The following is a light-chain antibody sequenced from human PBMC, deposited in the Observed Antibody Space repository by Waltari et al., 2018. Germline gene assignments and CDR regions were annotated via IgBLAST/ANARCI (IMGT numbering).Light chain of an antibody. CDR1: SGHSSNV. Sequence: QLVLTQSPSASASLGASVKLTCTLSSGHSSNVIAXDQQQPANGPRDVMKVNSDGSHSKGDEIPDRFSGSSSGAERYLTISSLQSEDEADYYCQTGGHGTWVFGGGTKLTVL. V-gene: IGLV4-69*01. J-gene: IGLJ3*02. CDR2: VNSDGSH. CDR3: QTGGHGTWV.